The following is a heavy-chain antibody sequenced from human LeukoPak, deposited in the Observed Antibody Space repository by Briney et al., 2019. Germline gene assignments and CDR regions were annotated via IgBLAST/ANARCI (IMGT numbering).Heavy chain of an antibody. CDR3: ARTRYYYNSRSYGAPCYFDY. J-gene: IGHJ4*02. D-gene: IGHD3-10*01. CDR2: IYYSGST. CDR1: GGSISSNSYY. Sequence: SETLSLTCAVSGGSISSNSYYWGWIRQPPGKGLEWIGSIYYSGSTYYNPSLKSRVTISVDTSKNQFSLKLSSVTAADTAVYYCARTRYYYNSRSYGAPCYFDYWGQGTLVTVSS. V-gene: IGHV4-39*01.